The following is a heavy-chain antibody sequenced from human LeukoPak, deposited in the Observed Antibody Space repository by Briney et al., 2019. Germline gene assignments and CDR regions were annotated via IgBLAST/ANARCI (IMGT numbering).Heavy chain of an antibody. CDR2: IIPIFGTA. J-gene: IGHJ6*03. CDR3: ARGIGPYDSSGYYYYYYMDV. V-gene: IGHV1-69*06. Sequence: SVKVSCKASGGTFSSYAISWVRQAPGQGLEWMGGIIPIFGTANYAQKFQGRVTITADKSTSTAYMELSSLRSEDTAVYYCARGIGPYDSSGYYYYYYMDVWGKGTTVTVSS. D-gene: IGHD3-22*01. CDR1: GGTFSSYA.